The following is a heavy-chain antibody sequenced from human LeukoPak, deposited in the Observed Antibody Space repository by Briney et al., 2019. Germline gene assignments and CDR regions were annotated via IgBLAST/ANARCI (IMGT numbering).Heavy chain of an antibody. CDR2: ISYDGSNK. V-gene: IGHV3-30*04. Sequence: QSGGSLRLSCAASGFTFSSYAMHWVRQAPGKGLEWVAVISYDGSNKYYADSVKGRFTISRDNSKNTLYLQMNSLRAEDTAVYYCAREAIVVVPAAKPLDYWGQGTLVTVSS. J-gene: IGHJ4*02. D-gene: IGHD2-2*01. CDR3: AREAIVVVPAAKPLDY. CDR1: GFTFSSYA.